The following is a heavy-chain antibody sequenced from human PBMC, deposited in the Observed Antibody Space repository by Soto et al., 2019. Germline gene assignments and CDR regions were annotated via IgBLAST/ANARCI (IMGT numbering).Heavy chain of an antibody. V-gene: IGHV4-59*08. CDR2: IYYRGNT. CDR3: GRHPGYYDVLTGYSTYYFDS. CDR1: GGSINFYY. D-gene: IGHD3-9*01. J-gene: IGHJ4*02. Sequence: SETLSLTCTVSGGSINFYYWSWIRQPPGKGLEWIGSIYYRGNTNYNPSFKSRVTISVDTSKNQFSLRLNSVTAADTAVYYCGRHPGYYDVLTGYSTYYFDSWGQGTLVTVSS.